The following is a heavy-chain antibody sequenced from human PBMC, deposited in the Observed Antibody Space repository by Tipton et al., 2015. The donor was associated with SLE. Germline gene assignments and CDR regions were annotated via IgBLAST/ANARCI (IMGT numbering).Heavy chain of an antibody. D-gene: IGHD3-10*01. CDR2: IYHTGDT. CDR1: GHSISTTYY. CDR3: ARAPTSSGWFDP. J-gene: IGHJ5*02. V-gene: IGHV4-38-2*02. Sequence: LRLSCTVSGHSISTTYYWGWIRQPPGKGLEWIGNIYHTGDTYFYNPSLKSRVTMSVDTSKNQFSLRVSSVTAADTAVYYCARAPTSSGWFDPWGQGTLVTVSS.